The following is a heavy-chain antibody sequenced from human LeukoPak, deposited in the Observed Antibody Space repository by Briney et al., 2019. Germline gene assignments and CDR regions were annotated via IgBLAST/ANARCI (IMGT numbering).Heavy chain of an antibody. CDR2: IYYSGST. Sequence: PSETLSLTCTVSGGSISSSSYYWSWIRQPPGKGLEWIGYIYYSGSTNYNPSLKSRVTISVDTSKNQFSLKLSSVTAADTAVYYCARVGSSSRYYYYMDVWGKGTTVTVSS. D-gene: IGHD6-6*01. CDR1: GGSISSSSYY. J-gene: IGHJ6*03. V-gene: IGHV4-61*01. CDR3: ARVGSSSRYYYYMDV.